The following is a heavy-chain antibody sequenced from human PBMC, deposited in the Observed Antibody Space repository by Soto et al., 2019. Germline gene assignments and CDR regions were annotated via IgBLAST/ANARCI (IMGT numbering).Heavy chain of an antibody. CDR2: INHSGGT. Sequence: SETLSLTCAVYGGSFSGYHWSWIRQPPGKGLEWIGEINHSGGTNYNPSLKSRVTISVDTPKNQFSLKLSSVTAADTAVYYCARERVVTEYYYYYGMDVWGQGTTVTVSS. J-gene: IGHJ6*02. CDR1: GGSFSGYH. V-gene: IGHV4-34*01. D-gene: IGHD3-3*01. CDR3: ARERVVTEYYYYYGMDV.